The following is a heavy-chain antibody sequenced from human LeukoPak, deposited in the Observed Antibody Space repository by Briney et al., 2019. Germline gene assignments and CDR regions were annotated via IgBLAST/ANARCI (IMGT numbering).Heavy chain of an antibody. V-gene: IGHV3-30*02. CDR1: GFTFSSYG. CDR3: AKDYYDSRNAFDI. D-gene: IGHD3-22*01. Sequence: GGSLRLSCAASGFTFSSYGMHWVRQAPGKGLEWVAFIRYDGSNKYYADSVKGRFTISRDNSKNTLYLQMNSLRAEDTAVYYCAKDYYDSRNAFDIWGQGTVVTVSS. J-gene: IGHJ3*02. CDR2: IRYDGSNK.